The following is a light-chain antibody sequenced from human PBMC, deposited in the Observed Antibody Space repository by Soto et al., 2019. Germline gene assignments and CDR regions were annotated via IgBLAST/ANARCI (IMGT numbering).Light chain of an antibody. CDR3: QQYGSSPPWT. CDR2: GAS. Sequence: EIVLTQSPGTLYLSPGERATLSCRASQSVSSSYLAWYQQKPGQAPRLLIYGASSRATGIPDRFSGSGSGTDFTLTISRLEPEDFAGYYCQQYGSSPPWTFGQGTKVELK. J-gene: IGKJ1*01. V-gene: IGKV3-20*01. CDR1: QSVSSSY.